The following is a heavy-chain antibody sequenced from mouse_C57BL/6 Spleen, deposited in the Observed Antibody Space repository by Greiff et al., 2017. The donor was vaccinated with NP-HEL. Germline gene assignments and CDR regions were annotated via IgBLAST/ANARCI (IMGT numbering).Heavy chain of an antibody. D-gene: IGHD2-3*01. V-gene: IGHV1-50*01. Sequence: VQLQQPGAELVKPGASVKLSCKASGYTFTSYWMQWVKQRPGQGLEWIGEIDPSDSYTNYNQKFKGKATLTVDTSSSTAYMQLSSLTSEDSAVYYCAREGLLREDAMDYWGQGTSVTVSS. CDR1: GYTFTSYW. CDR3: AREGLLREDAMDY. CDR2: IDPSDSYT. J-gene: IGHJ4*01.